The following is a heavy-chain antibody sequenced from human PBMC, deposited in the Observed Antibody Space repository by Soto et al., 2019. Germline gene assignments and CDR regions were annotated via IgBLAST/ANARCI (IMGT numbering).Heavy chain of an antibody. CDR2: IYHSGST. CDR3: AKRSLRRLRFVETH. CDR1: GDSMTNTNW. Sequence: QVQLQESGPGLVKPSGTLSLTCAVSGDSMTNTNWWSWVRQPPGKGLEWIGEIYHSGSTNYNPSLRSRVTMSVDKSKNPFSLNLDFVTAADTAVYYFAKRSLRRLRFVETHWGQGTLVTVSS. D-gene: IGHD3-3*01. V-gene: IGHV4-4*02. J-gene: IGHJ4*02.